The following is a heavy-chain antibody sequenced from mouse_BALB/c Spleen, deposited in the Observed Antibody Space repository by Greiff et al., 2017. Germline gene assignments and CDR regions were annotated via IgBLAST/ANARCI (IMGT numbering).Heavy chain of an antibody. D-gene: IGHD2-14*01. J-gene: IGHJ4*01. CDR1: GFSLTSYG. CDR2: IWAGGST. CDR3: ARDGHYYRYDVYAMDY. V-gene: IGHV2-9*02. Sequence: VQLQESGPGLVAPSQSLSITCTVSGFSLTSYGVHWVRQPPGKGLEWLGVIWAGGSTNYNSALMSRLSISKDNSKSQVFLKMNSLQTDDTAMYYCARDGHYYRYDVYAMDYWGQGTSVTVSS.